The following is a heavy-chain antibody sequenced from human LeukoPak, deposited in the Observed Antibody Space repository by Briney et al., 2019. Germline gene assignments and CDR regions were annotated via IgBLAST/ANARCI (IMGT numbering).Heavy chain of an antibody. CDR2: IYYSGST. J-gene: IGHJ4*02. D-gene: IGHD2-2*01. V-gene: IGHV4-30-4*01. CDR1: GGSISSGDYY. CDR3: ARVVPAAMEIDY. Sequence: PSETLSLTCTVSGGSISSGDYYWSWIRQPPGKGLEWIGYIYYSGSTYYNPSLKSRVTISVDTSENQFSLKLSSVTAADTAVYYCARVVPAAMEIDYWGQGTLVTVSS.